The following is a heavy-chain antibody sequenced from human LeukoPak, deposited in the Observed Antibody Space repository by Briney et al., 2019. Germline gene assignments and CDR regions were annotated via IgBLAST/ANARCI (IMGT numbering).Heavy chain of an antibody. CDR2: IIPILGIA. J-gene: IGHJ4*02. D-gene: IGHD5-12*01. V-gene: IGHV1-69*04. CDR1: GGTFSSYA. CDR3: ARDGYSGYGYPDY. Sequence: EASVKVSCKASGGTFSSYAISWVRQAPGQGLEWMGRIIPILGIANYAQKFQGRVTITADKSTSTAYMELSSLRSEDTAVYYCARDGYSGYGYPDYWGQGTLVTVSS.